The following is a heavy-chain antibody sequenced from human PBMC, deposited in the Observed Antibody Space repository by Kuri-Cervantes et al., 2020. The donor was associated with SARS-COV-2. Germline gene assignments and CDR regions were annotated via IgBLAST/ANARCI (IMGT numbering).Heavy chain of an antibody. V-gene: IGHV3-21*01. J-gene: IGHJ6*03. CDR3: ARAVGSSSAGDYSMDV. Sequence: ETLSLTCAASGFTFSFHSMNWVRQAPGKGLEWVSSISSSSTYIYYPDSVKGRFTNSRDNAKNSLFLQMNSLRADDTAVYYCARAVGSSSAGDYSMDVWGKGTTVTVSS. D-gene: IGHD6-6*01. CDR1: GFTFSFHS. CDR2: ISSSSTYI.